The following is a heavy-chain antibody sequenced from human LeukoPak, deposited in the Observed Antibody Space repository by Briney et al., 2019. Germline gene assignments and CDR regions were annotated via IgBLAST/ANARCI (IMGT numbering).Heavy chain of an antibody. D-gene: IGHD6-13*01. V-gene: IGHV4-39*01. CDR2: IYYSGST. J-gene: IGHJ4*02. CDR3: ARQSLMAAAGTPLDY. Sequence: PSETLSLTCTVSGGSISRSSYYWGWIRQPPGKGLEWIGSIYYSGSTYYNPSLKSRVTISVDTSKNQFSLKLSSVTAADTAVYYGARQSLMAAAGTPLDYWGQGTLVTVSS. CDR1: GGSISRSSYY.